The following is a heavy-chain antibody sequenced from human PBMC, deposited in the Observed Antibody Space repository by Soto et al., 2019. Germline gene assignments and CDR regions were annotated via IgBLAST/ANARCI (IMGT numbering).Heavy chain of an antibody. V-gene: IGHV4-59*08. Sequence: PSETLSLTCTVSGGSISSYYWSWIRQPPGKGLEWIGYLYYSGSTYYNPSLKSRVTISVDTSKNQFSLKLSSVTAADTAVYYCARHSYYYGSTYGCWLDPWGQGTLVTVSS. CDR3: ARHSYYYGSTYGCWLDP. D-gene: IGHD3-10*01. J-gene: IGHJ5*02. CDR2: LYYSGST. CDR1: GGSISSYY.